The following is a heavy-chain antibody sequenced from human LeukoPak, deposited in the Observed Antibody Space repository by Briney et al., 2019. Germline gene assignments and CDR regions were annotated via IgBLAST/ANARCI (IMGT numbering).Heavy chain of an antibody. Sequence: PSETLSLTCTVSGGSISSGSYYWSWIRQPAGKGLEWIGRISTSGSTNYNYNPSLRSRLTMSVDTSKNQFSLKMSSVTAADTAVYYCGSEYYDSGNYPNEDWGQGTLVTVSS. J-gene: IGHJ4*02. V-gene: IGHV4-61*02. D-gene: IGHD3-10*01. CDR2: ISTSGST. CDR3: GSEYYDSGNYPNED. CDR1: GGSISSGSYY.